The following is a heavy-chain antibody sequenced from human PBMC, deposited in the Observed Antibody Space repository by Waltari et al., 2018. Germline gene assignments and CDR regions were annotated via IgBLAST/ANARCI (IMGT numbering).Heavy chain of an antibody. V-gene: IGHV3-74*01. CDR2: INSDGSGT. J-gene: IGHJ6*03. CDR1: GFTFSRYW. Sequence: EVQLVESGGGLVQPGGSLSLSCAASGFTFSRYWMHWFRQAPGKGLVWVSRINSDGSGTIYADSVKGRFTISRDNAKNTLYLQLNSLRVEDTAVYYCAREPSPDSSGYFYYYMDVWGKGTTVTVSS. CDR3: AREPSPDSSGYFYYYMDV. D-gene: IGHD3-22*01.